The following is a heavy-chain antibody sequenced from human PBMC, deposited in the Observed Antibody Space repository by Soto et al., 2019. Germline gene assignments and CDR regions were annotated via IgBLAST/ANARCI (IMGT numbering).Heavy chain of an antibody. J-gene: IGHJ4*02. CDR1: GGSLSSYY. V-gene: IGHV4-59*01. CDR3: VVAAQPYYFDY. CDR2: IYYSGST. D-gene: IGHD2-15*01. Sequence: SETLSLTCVFSGGSLSSYYWSWIRQPPGKGLEWIGYIYYSGSTNYNPSLKSRVTISVDTSKNQFSLKLSSVTAADTAVYYCVVAAQPYYFDYWGQGTLVTVSS.